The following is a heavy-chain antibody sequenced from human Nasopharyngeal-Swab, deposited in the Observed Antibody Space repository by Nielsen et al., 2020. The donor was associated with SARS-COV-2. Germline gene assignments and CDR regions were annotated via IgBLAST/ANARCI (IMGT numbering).Heavy chain of an antibody. CDR3: ATTGMVVAATLYFDY. Sequence: GESLKISCAASGFTFSSYAMSWVRQAPGKGLEWVSAISGSGGSTYYADSVKGRFTISRDNSKNTLYLQMNSLRAEDTAVYYCATTGMVVAATLYFDYWGQGTLVTVSS. J-gene: IGHJ4*02. CDR2: ISGSGGST. D-gene: IGHD2-15*01. V-gene: IGHV3-23*01. CDR1: GFTFSSYA.